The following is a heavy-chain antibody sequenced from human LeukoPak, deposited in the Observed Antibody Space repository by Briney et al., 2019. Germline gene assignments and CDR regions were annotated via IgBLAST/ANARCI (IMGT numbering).Heavy chain of an antibody. J-gene: IGHJ4*02. D-gene: IGHD2-2*03. CDR2: ISAYNGNT. CDR3: ARSDGYCSSTSCQNIDY. V-gene: IGHV1-18*01. CDR1: GYTFTSYG. Sequence: GASVKVSCKASGYTFTSYGISWVRPAPGQGLEWMGWISAYNGNTNYAQKLQGRVTMTTDTSTSTAYMELRSLRSDDTAVYYCARSDGYCSSTSCQNIDYWGQGTLVTVSS.